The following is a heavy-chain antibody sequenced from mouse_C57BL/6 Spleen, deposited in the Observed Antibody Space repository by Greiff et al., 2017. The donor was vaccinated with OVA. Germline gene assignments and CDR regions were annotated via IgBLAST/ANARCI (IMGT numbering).Heavy chain of an antibody. V-gene: IGHV1-59*01. Sequence: QVQLQQPGAELVRPGTSVKLSCKASGYTFTSYWMHWVKQRPGQGLEWIGVIDPSDSYTNYNQKFKGKATLTVDTSSSTAYVQLSSLTSEDSAVYYCARVWDGYYDSWGQGTSVTVSS. CDR2: IDPSDSYT. CDR1: GYTFTSYW. CDR3: ARVWDGYYDS. D-gene: IGHD2-3*01. J-gene: IGHJ4*01.